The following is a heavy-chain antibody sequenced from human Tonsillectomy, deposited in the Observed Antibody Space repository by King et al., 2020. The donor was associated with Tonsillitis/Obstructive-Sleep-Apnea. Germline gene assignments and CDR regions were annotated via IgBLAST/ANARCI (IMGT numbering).Heavy chain of an antibody. V-gene: IGHV3-21*01. D-gene: IGHD6-6*01. Sequence: VQLVESGGCLVKPGGSLRLSCAASGFTFSSYSMNWVRQAPGKGLEWVSSISSSSSYIYYADSVKGRFTISRDNAKNSLYLQMNSLRAEDTAVYYCARAGISSSSTNAFDIWGQGTMVTVSS. CDR3: ARAGISSSSTNAFDI. CDR2: ISSSSSYI. CDR1: GFTFSSYS. J-gene: IGHJ3*02.